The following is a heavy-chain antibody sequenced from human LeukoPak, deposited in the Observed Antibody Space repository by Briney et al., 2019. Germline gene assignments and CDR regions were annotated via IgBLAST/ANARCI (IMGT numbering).Heavy chain of an antibody. CDR2: ISSSGSTI. J-gene: IGHJ4*02. Sequence: PGGSLRLSCAASGFTFSSYEMNWVRQAPGKGLEWVSYISSSGSTIYYADSVKGRFTISRDNAKSSLYLQMNSLRAEDTAVYYCARDIPTTWELRPYYFDYWGQGTLVTVSS. CDR3: ARDIPTTWELRPYYFDY. CDR1: GFTFSSYE. V-gene: IGHV3-48*03. D-gene: IGHD1-26*01.